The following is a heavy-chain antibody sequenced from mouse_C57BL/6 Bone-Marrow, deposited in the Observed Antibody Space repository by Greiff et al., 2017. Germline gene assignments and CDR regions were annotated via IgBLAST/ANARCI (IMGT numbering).Heavy chain of an antibody. D-gene: IGHD2-2*01. J-gene: IGHJ4*01. CDR2: IHPNSGST. V-gene: IGHV1-64*01. Sequence: VPLQQPGAELVKPGASVKLSCKASGYTFTSYWMHWVKQRPGQGLEWIGMIHPNSGSTNYNEKFKSKATLTVDKSSSTAYMQLSSLTSEYSAVYYCSRGYCGYDGYAMDYWGQGTSVTVSS. CDR1: GYTFTSYW. CDR3: SRGYCGYDGYAMDY.